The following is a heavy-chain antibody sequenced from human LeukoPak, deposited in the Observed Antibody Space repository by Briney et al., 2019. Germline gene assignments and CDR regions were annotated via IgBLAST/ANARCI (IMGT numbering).Heavy chain of an antibody. D-gene: IGHD3-22*01. Sequence: SETLSLTCTVSGGSISSSSYYWGWIRQPPGKGLEWIGSIYYSGSTYYNPSLKSRVTISVDTSKNQSSLKLSSVTAADTAVYYCAGLGDDSSGYYYVVFDYWAREPWSPSPQ. V-gene: IGHV4-39*01. CDR1: GGSISSSSYY. CDR3: AGLGDDSSGYYYVVFDY. J-gene: IGHJ4*02. CDR2: IYYSGST.